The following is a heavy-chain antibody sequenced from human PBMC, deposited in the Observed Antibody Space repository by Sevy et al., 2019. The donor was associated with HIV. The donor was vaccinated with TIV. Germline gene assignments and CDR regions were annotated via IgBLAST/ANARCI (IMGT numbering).Heavy chain of an antibody. CDR2: IWYDGSNK. Sequence: GGSLRLSCAASRFSFSSYGMHWVRQAPGKGLEWVAVIWYDGSNKYYADSVKGRFTVSRDNSKNTLYLQMNSLRAEDTAVYYCARDPSGSYYNSYYFDYWGQGTLVTASS. CDR1: RFSFSSYG. D-gene: IGHD3-10*01. CDR3: ARDPSGSYYNSYYFDY. J-gene: IGHJ4*02. V-gene: IGHV3-33*01.